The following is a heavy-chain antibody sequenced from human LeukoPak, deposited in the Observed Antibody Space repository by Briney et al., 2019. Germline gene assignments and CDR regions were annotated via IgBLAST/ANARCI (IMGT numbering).Heavy chain of an antibody. J-gene: IGHJ4*02. D-gene: IGHD5-24*01. V-gene: IGHV1-69*04. CDR3: ARDTGMATIKHFDY. Sequence: QAPGXGLEWMGRIIPIFGIANYAQKFQGRVTITADKSTSTAYMELSSLRSEDTAVYYCARDTGMATIKHFDYWGQGTLVTVSS. CDR2: IIPIFGIA.